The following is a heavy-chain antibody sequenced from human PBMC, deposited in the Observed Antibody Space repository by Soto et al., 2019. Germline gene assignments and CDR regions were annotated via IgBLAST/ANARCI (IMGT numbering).Heavy chain of an antibody. CDR3: ARARSGYYYNYYYYYMDV. CDR1: GFTFSDYY. J-gene: IGHJ6*03. D-gene: IGHD3-22*01. Sequence: QVQLVESGGGSVKPGGSLRLSCAASGFTFSDYYMSWIRQAPGKGLEWVSYISSSGSTIYYADSVKGRFTISRDNAKNSLYLQVNSLRAEDTAVYYCARARSGYYYNYYYYYMDVWGKGTTVTVSS. V-gene: IGHV3-11*01. CDR2: ISSSGSTI.